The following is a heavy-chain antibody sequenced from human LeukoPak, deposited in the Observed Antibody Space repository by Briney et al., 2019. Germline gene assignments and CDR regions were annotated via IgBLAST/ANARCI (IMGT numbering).Heavy chain of an antibody. D-gene: IGHD3-16*01. Sequence: ASVKVSCKASGSTFTNYAMNWVRQAPGQGLEWMGWINTNTGNPTYAQGFTGRFVSSLDTSVSTAYLQISSLKAEDTAVYYCARLGPWGSDDYWGQGTLVTVSS. CDR1: GSTFTNYA. V-gene: IGHV7-4-1*02. CDR3: ARLGPWGSDDY. J-gene: IGHJ4*02. CDR2: INTNTGNP.